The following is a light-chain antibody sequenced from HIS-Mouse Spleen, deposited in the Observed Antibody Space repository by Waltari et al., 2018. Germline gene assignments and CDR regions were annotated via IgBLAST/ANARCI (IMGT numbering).Light chain of an antibody. CDR3: SSYTSSSTV. CDR2: EVS. Sequence: QSALTQPPSVSGSPGQSVTIPCTGTSSDVVSYNRVSWYQQPPGPAPKLMIYEVSNRPSGVPDRFSGSKSGNTASLTISGLQAEDEADYYCSSYTSSSTVFGTGTKVTVL. V-gene: IGLV2-18*02. CDR1: SSDVVSYNR. J-gene: IGLJ1*01.